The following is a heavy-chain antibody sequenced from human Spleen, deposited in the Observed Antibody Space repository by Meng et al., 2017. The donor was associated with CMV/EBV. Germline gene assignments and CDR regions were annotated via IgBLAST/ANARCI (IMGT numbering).Heavy chain of an antibody. J-gene: IGHJ6*02. CDR2: INSDGSST. Sequence: GGSLRLSCAASGFTFSSYWMHWVRQAPGKGLVWVSRINSDGSSTSYADSVKGRFTISRDNAKNTLYLQMNSLRAEDTAVYYCARLSGYCSSTSCYFGGMDVWGQGTTVTVSS. CDR3: ARLSGYCSSTSCYFGGMDV. D-gene: IGHD2-2*01. CDR1: GFTFSSYW. V-gene: IGHV3-74*01.